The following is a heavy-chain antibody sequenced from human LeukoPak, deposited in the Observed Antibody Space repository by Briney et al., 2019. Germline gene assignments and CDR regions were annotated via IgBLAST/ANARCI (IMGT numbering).Heavy chain of an antibody. CDR2: ISYDGSNK. Sequence: SCKASGYTFTGYYMHWVRQAPGKGLEWVAVISYDGSNKYYADSVKGRFTISRDNSKNTLYLQMNSLRAEDTALYYCARATGGSYLYYYYYMDVWGKGTTVTVSS. J-gene: IGHJ6*03. V-gene: IGHV3-30*04. D-gene: IGHD1-26*01. CDR3: ARATGGSYLYYYYYMDV. CDR1: GYTFTGYY.